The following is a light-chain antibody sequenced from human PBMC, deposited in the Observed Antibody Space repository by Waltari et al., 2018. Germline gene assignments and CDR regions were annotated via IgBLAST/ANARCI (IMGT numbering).Light chain of an antibody. Sequence: DMERTQSTLSLPVTPGEPAWLSCSSSQSLLHSNGYNYLDWYLQKHGQSPQLLIYLGSNRASGVPDRFSGSGSGTDFTLKISRVEAEDVWLYYCMQALQTPLTFGQGTQVGIK. V-gene: IGKV2-28*01. CDR3: MQALQTPLT. CDR1: QSLLHSNGYNY. CDR2: LGS. J-gene: IGKJ1*01.